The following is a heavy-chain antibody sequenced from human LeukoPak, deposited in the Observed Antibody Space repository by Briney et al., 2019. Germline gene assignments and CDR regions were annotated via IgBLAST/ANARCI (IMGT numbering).Heavy chain of an antibody. J-gene: IGHJ4*02. CDR2: IYYSGST. Sequence: KPSETLSLTCTVSGGSTRSYYWSWIRQPPGKRLECIGYIYYSGSTKYNPSLKSRVTISLDTSKNQFSLKMSSVTAADSAVYYCARVLYGDFYFDSWGQGTLVTVSS. CDR3: ARVLYGDFYFDS. D-gene: IGHD4-17*01. CDR1: GGSTRSYY. V-gene: IGHV4-59*01.